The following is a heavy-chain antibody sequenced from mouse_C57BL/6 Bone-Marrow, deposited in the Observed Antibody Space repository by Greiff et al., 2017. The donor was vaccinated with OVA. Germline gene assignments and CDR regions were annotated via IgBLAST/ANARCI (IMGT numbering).Heavy chain of an antibody. CDR3: TRSYGSSPFAY. Sequence: VHLVESGAELVRPGASVTLSCKASGYTFTDYEMHWVKQTPVHGLEWIGAIDPETGGTAYNQKFKGKAILTADKSSSTAYMELRSLTSEDSAVYDCTRSYGSSPFAYWGQGTLVTVSA. J-gene: IGHJ3*01. D-gene: IGHD1-1*01. CDR2: IDPETGGT. CDR1: GYTFTDYE. V-gene: IGHV1-15*01.